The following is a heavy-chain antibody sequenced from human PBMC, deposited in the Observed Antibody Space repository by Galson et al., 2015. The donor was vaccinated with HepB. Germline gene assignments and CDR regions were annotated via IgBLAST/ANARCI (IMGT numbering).Heavy chain of an antibody. CDR2: ISGSGGST. J-gene: IGHJ5*02. Sequence: SLRLSCAASGFTFSSYAMSWVRQAPGKGLEWVSAISGSGGSTYYADSVKGRFTISRDNSKNTLYLQMNSLRAEDTAVYYCAKKQAAAGTPEWFDPWGQGTLVTVSS. V-gene: IGHV3-23*01. CDR1: GFTFSSYA. D-gene: IGHD6-13*01. CDR3: AKKQAAAGTPEWFDP.